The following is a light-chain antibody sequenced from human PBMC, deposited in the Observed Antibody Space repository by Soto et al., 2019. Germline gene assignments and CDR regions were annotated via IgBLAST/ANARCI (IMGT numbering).Light chain of an antibody. CDR3: LQRSVWPWT. CDR2: DVF. Sequence: EIVLTQSPATLSLSPGERATLSCRASQSVGNNLAWYQQKPGQAPRLLIYDVFNRATGIPARFSGSGSGTDFTLTISSLEPEDFAVYYCLQRSVWPWTFGQGTRWKSN. CDR1: QSVGNN. V-gene: IGKV3-11*01. J-gene: IGKJ1*01.